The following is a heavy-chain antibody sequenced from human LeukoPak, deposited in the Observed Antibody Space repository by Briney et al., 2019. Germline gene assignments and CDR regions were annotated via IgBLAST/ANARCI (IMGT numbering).Heavy chain of an antibody. V-gene: IGHV3-30-3*01. D-gene: IGHD4-17*01. Sequence: QPGGSLRLSCAASGFTFSSYAMHWVRQAPGKGLEWVAVISYDGSNKYYADSVKGRFTISRDNSKNTLYLQMNSLRAEDTAVYYCAKDFPDYGTFRAYDAFDIWGQGTMVTVSS. CDR3: AKDFPDYGTFRAYDAFDI. CDR2: ISYDGSNK. J-gene: IGHJ3*02. CDR1: GFTFSSYA.